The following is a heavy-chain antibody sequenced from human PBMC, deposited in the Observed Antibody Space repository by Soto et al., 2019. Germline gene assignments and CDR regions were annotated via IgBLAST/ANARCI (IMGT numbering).Heavy chain of an antibody. V-gene: IGHV3-33*01. CDR3: AREGGSVDTAMVTPIDY. CDR1: GFTFSSYS. D-gene: IGHD5-18*01. J-gene: IGHJ4*02. CDR2: IWYDGSNK. Sequence: GGALRLSCAASGFTFSSYSMHWVRQAPGKGLEWVAVIWYDGSNKYYADSVKGRFTITRDNSKNTLYLQMNSLRAEDTAVYYCAREGGSVDTAMVTPIDYWGQGTLVTVSS.